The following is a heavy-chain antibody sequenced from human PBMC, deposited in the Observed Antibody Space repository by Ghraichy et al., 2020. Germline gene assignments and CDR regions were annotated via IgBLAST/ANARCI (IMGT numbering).Heavy chain of an antibody. CDR3: AKAVRADRPYYFDY. CDR1: GFTFSSYA. CDR2: ISGRGSSQ. D-gene: IGHD3-16*01. Sequence: GGSLRLSCAASGFTFSSYAMSWVRQAPGKGLEWVADISGRGSSQYYADSVKGRFTISRDISKNTLNLQMNSLRAEDTAVYYCAKAVRADRPYYFDYWGQGTLVTVSS. J-gene: IGHJ4*02. V-gene: IGHV3-23*01.